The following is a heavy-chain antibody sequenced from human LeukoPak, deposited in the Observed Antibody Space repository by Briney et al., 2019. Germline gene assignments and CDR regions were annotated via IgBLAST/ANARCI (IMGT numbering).Heavy chain of an antibody. CDR3: ARGGITIFGVVRYYGMDV. Sequence: PSETLSLTCAVYGGSFSGYYWSWIRQPPVKGLEWIGEINHSGSTNYNPSLKSRVTISVDTSKNQFSLKLSSVTAADTAVYYCARGGITIFGVVRYYGMDVWGQGTTVTVSS. CDR2: INHSGST. J-gene: IGHJ6*02. V-gene: IGHV4-34*01. CDR1: GGSFSGYY. D-gene: IGHD3-3*01.